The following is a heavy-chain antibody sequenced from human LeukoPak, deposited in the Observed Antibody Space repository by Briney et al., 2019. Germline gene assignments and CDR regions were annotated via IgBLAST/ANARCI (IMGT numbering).Heavy chain of an antibody. J-gene: IGHJ4*02. V-gene: IGHV3-30*01. Sequence: PGGSLRLSCAASGFTFSSYAMHWVRQAPGKGLEWVAVISYDGSNNYYADSVKGRFTISRDNSKNTLYLQMNSLRAEDTAVYYCARVGGYYGPTDYWGQGTLVTVSS. CDR1: GFTFSSYA. CDR3: ARVGGYYGPTDY. D-gene: IGHD3-10*01. CDR2: ISYDGSNN.